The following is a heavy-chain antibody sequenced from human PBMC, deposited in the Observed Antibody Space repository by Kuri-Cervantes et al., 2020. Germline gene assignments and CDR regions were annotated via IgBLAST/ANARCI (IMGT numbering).Heavy chain of an antibody. V-gene: IGHV4-38-2*01. CDR3: ARLGTGGSYYYDY. Sequence: SQTLSLTCAVSGYSISSGFYWAWIRQPPGKGLEWIGSIFHSGSTYYSPSLKSRVTISVDTSKNQFSLKLSSVTAANTAVYYCARLGTGGSYYYDYWGQGTLVTVSS. D-gene: IGHD1-26*01. CDR2: IFHSGST. CDR1: GYSISSGFY. J-gene: IGHJ4*02.